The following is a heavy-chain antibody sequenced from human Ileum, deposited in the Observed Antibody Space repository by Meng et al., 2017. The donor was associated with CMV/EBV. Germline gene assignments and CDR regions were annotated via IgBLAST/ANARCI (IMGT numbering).Heavy chain of an antibody. CDR1: GFTFSNYA. D-gene: IGHD3-3*01. CDR2: ISGSGGRT. CDR3: AKDYPYDFWSLLPSNGMDV. Sequence: GESLKISCAASGFTFSNYAMTWVRQAPGKGLEWVSAISGSGGRTNYADSVKGRFTISRDNSKNTLYVQMNSLRAEDTAIYYCAKDYPYDFWSLLPSNGMDVWGQGTTVTVSS. V-gene: IGHV3-23*01. J-gene: IGHJ6*02.